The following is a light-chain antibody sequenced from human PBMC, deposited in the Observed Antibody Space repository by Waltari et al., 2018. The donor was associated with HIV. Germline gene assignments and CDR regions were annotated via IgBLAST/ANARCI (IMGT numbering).Light chain of an antibody. V-gene: IGKV2-28*01. CDR1: QSLLHRNGYNY. CDR3: MQAVETPYI. Sequence: DIVITQSPLSLPVTPGEPASISCTSSQSLLHRNGYNYLDWYLQKPGQSPQLLIYLGSSRASGVPDRFSGSGSGTDFTLKINKVEAEDVGVYYCMQAVETPYIFGQGTKLQIK. J-gene: IGKJ2*01. CDR2: LGS.